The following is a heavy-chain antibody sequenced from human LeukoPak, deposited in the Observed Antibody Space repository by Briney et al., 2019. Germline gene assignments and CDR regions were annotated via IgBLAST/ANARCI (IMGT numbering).Heavy chain of an antibody. J-gene: IGHJ5*02. D-gene: IGHD3-3*01. Sequence: GASVKVSCKASGYTFTGYYMHWVRQAPGQGLEWMGWINPNSGGTNYAQKFQGRVTMTRDTSISTAYMELSRLRSDDTAVYYCARGVFWSGNNWFDPWGQGTLVTVSS. V-gene: IGHV1-2*02. CDR3: ARGVFWSGNNWFDP. CDR2: INPNSGGT. CDR1: GYTFTGYY.